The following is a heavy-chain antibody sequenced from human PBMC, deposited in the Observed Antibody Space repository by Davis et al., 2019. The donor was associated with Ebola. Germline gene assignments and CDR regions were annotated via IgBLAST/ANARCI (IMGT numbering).Heavy chain of an antibody. CDR2: ISGSGGST. V-gene: IGHV3-23*01. CDR1: VITFSSYA. J-gene: IGHJ5*02. Sequence: GESLKISCTDSVITFSSYAMTWVRQAPGKGLEWVSAISGSGGSTYYADSVKGRFTISRDNSKKTLYLQMNSLRAEDTAVYYCAKEGIAAAGPGWFDPWGQGTLVTVSS. D-gene: IGHD6-13*01. CDR3: AKEGIAAAGPGWFDP.